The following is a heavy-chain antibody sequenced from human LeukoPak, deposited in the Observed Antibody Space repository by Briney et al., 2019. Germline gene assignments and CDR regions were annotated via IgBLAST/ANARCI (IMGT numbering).Heavy chain of an antibody. J-gene: IGHJ6*03. CDR2: IYTSGST. Sequence: SETLSLTCTVSGGSISSYYWSWIRQPAGKGLEWIGRIYTSGSTNYNPSLKSRVTMSVDTSKNQFSLKLSSVTAADTAVYYCARYIAVAGTIYYFYYYMDVWGKGTTVTVSS. V-gene: IGHV4-4*07. CDR3: ARYIAVAGTIYYFYYYMDV. CDR1: GGSISSYY. D-gene: IGHD6-19*01.